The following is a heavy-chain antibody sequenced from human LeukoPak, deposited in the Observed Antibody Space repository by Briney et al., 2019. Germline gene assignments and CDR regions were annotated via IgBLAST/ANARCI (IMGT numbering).Heavy chain of an antibody. CDR1: GFTFSSYA. J-gene: IGHJ4*02. D-gene: IGHD6-13*01. CDR3: ARVYRSSWYYFDY. CDR2: ISYDGSNK. V-gene: IGHV3-30*04. Sequence: GGSLRLSCAASGFTFSSYAMHWVRQAPGKGLEWVAVISYDGSNKYYADSVKGRFTISRDNSKNTLYLQMNSLRAEDTAVYYCARVYRSSWYYFDYWGQGTLVTVSS.